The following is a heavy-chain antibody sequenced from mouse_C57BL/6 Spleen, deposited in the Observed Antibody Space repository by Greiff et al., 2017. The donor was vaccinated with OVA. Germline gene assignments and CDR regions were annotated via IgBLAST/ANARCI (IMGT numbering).Heavy chain of an antibody. CDR3: ARSAPNYYGSSPYWYFDV. V-gene: IGHV1-59*01. Sequence: QFQLQQPGAELVRPGTSVKLSCKASGYTFTSYWMHWVKQRPGQGLEWIGVIDPSDSYTNYNQKFKGKATLTVDTSSSTAYMQLSSLTSEDSAVYYCARSAPNYYGSSPYWYFDVWGTGTTVTVSS. D-gene: IGHD1-1*01. J-gene: IGHJ1*03. CDR1: GYTFTSYW. CDR2: IDPSDSYT.